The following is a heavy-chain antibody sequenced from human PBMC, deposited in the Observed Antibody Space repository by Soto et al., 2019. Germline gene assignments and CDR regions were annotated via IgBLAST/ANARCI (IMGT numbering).Heavy chain of an antibody. V-gene: IGHV4-34*01. CDR2: INHSGST. J-gene: IGHJ4*02. Sequence: PSETLSLTCAVYGGPFSGYYWNWIRQPPGKGLEWIGEINHSGSTNYNPSLKSRVTISVDTSKNQLSLKLSSVTAADTAVYYCARAGGNGDYVLDYWGQGTLVTVSS. D-gene: IGHD4-17*01. CDR1: GGPFSGYY. CDR3: ARAGGNGDYVLDY.